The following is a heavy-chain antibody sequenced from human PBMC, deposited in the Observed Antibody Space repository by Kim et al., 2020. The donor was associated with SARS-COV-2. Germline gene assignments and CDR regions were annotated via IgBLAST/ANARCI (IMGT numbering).Heavy chain of an antibody. Sequence: LKSRVTISVDTSKNQFSLKLSSVTAADTAVYYCARGIYSSGWYNRYYFDYWGQGTLVTVSS. J-gene: IGHJ4*02. D-gene: IGHD6-19*01. CDR3: ARGIYSSGWYNRYYFDY. V-gene: IGHV4-34*01.